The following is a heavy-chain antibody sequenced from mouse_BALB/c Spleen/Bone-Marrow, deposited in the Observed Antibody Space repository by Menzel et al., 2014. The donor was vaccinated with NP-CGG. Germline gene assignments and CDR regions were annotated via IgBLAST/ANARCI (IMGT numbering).Heavy chain of an antibody. J-gene: IGHJ2*01. D-gene: IGHD1-1*01. Sequence: VQLQQSGAELAKPGASVKMSCKASGYTFTNYWMHWVKQRPGQGLEWIGYTNPSTGYTEYNQKFKDKATLTADKSSSTAYMQLSSLTSEDSAVYYCARIYYYSRDYWGRGTTLTVSS. CDR1: GYTFTNYW. CDR2: TNPSTGYT. CDR3: ARIYYYSRDY. V-gene: IGHV1-7*01.